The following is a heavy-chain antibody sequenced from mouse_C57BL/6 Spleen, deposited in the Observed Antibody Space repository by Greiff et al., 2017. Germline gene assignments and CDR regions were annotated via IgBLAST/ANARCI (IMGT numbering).Heavy chain of an antibody. CDR1: GFTFSSYA. CDR2: ISDGGSYT. V-gene: IGHV5-4*01. Sequence: EVNLVESGGGLVKPGGSLKLSCAASGFTFSSYAMSWVRQTPEKRLEWVATISDGGSYTYYPDNVKGRFTISRDNAKNNLYLQMSHLKSEDTAMYYCARDEYYSNYGWYFDVWGTGTTVTVSS. J-gene: IGHJ1*03. D-gene: IGHD2-5*01. CDR3: ARDEYYSNYGWYFDV.